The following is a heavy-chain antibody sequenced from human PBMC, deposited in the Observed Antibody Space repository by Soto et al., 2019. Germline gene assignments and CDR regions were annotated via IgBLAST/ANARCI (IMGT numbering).Heavy chain of an antibody. CDR2: ISYDGSNK. Sequence: QVQLVESGGGVVQPGRSLRLSCAASGFTFSSYGMHWVRQAPGKGLEWVAVISYDGSNKYYADSVKGRFTISRDNSKNPLYLQMNSLRAEDTAVYYCAKDYEGGPADYWGQGTLVTVSS. J-gene: IGHJ4*02. V-gene: IGHV3-30*18. CDR3: AKDYEGGPADY. D-gene: IGHD3-3*01. CDR1: GFTFSSYG.